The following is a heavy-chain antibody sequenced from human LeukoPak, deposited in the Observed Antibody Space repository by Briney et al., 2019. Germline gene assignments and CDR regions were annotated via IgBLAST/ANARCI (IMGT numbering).Heavy chain of an antibody. CDR2: IYYSGST. CDR1: VGSISSGGYY. J-gene: IGHJ6*02. CDR3: ARDSSGTTVTTDGMDV. Sequence: SHTLSLTCTLSVGSISSGGYYWSSIPQHPGKGLEWIEYIYYSGSTCYNPSLKSRVTISVDTSKNQFSLKLSSVTAADTAVYYCARDSSGTTVTTDGMDVWGQGTTVTVSS. D-gene: IGHD4-17*01. V-gene: IGHV4-31*03.